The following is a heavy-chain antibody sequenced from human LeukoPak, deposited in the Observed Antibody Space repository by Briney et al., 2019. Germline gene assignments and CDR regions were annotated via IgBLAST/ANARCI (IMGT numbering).Heavy chain of an antibody. CDR1: GFTFSSYT. V-gene: IGHV3-21*01. Sequence: GESLKISCAASGFTFSSYTMNWVRQAPGKGLEWVSSISSSSSYIFYADSVKGRFTISRDNAKNSLYLQMNSLRAEDTAVYYCARDRWELLVGEPGGFDYWGQGTLVTVSS. CDR3: ARDRWELLVGEPGGFDY. J-gene: IGHJ4*02. CDR2: ISSSSSYI. D-gene: IGHD1-26*01.